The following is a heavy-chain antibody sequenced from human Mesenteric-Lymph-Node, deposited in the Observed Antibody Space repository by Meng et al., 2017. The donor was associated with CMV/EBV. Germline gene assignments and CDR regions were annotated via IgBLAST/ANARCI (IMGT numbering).Heavy chain of an antibody. D-gene: IGHD6-13*01. CDR3: AKDVAAAGTGYYFDY. Sequence: GGSLRLSCAASGFSFSSYAMSWVRQAPGKGLEWVSAISHTTYNTYYTDSVKGRFTISRDNSRNTVYLQMRSLRAEDTAVYYCAKDVAAAGTGYYFDYWGQGTLVTVSS. CDR2: ISHTTYNT. CDR1: GFSFSSYA. J-gene: IGHJ4*02. V-gene: IGHV3-23*01.